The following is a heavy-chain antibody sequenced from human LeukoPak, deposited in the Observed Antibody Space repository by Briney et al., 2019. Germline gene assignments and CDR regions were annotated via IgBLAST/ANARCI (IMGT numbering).Heavy chain of an antibody. J-gene: IGHJ4*02. V-gene: IGHV3-23*01. Sequence: GGSLRLSCAASGFTFSSYAMGWVREAPGKGLEWVSAISGSGGSTYYADSVKGRFTISRDNSKTTLYLQMNSLRAEDTAVYYCAKDLSEHQLAFDSWGQGTLVTVSS. CDR1: GFTFSSYA. CDR2: ISGSGGST. CDR3: AKDLSEHQLAFDS. D-gene: IGHD6-13*01.